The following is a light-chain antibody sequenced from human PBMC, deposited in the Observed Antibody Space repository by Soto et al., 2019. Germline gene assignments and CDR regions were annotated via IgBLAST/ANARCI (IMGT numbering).Light chain of an antibody. V-gene: IGKV1-5*03. J-gene: IGKJ2*01. CDR3: QEYSYSYN. CDR1: QSISSW. Sequence: DIQMTQSPSTLSASVGDRVTITCRASQSISSWLAWYQQKPGKAPKLLIYKASVLESGVPLRFSGSGSGTDFTLTISSLQPDDSATYYCQEYSYSYNFGLGTKLEIQ. CDR2: KAS.